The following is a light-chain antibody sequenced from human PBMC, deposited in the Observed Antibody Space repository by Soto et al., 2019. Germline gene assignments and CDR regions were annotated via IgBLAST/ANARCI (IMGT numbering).Light chain of an antibody. CDR3: SAYTTSSTVI. CDR1: SSDVGAYDY. CDR2: DIN. V-gene: IGLV2-14*01. Sequence: QSALTQAASVSGSPGQSITISCTGTSSDVGAYDYVSWFQQYPGKAPKLVIFDINNRPSGVSNRFSGFKSGNTASLTISGLQAEDEADYYCSAYTTSSTVIFGGGTKLTVL. J-gene: IGLJ2*01.